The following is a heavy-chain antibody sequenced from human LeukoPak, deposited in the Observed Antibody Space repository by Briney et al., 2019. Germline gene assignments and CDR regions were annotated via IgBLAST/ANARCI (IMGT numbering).Heavy chain of an antibody. D-gene: IGHD3-22*01. CDR1: GXSINNYY. CDR3: ARESKTYDGAGYYHDS. V-gene: IGHV4-4*07. Sequence: SETLSLTCTVSGXSINNYYWSWIRQPAGKGLEWVVRIFTTGSTDYNPSLESRVSISVDTSKNLFSLHLISVTAADTAVYYCARESKTYDGAGYYHDSWGQGTLVTVSS. CDR2: IFTTGST. J-gene: IGHJ4*02.